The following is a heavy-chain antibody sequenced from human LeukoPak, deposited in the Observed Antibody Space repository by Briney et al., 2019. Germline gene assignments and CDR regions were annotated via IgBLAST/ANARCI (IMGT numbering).Heavy chain of an antibody. Sequence: GRSLRLSCAASGFTFSSYAIHWVRQAPGKGLEWVAVISYDGINKYYADSVKGRFTISRDNSKNTLYLQMSSLRAEDTAVYYCASHRSRWSLPPIYSRGQGTLVTVSS. D-gene: IGHD6-19*01. J-gene: IGHJ5*01. V-gene: IGHV3-30-3*01. CDR2: ISYDGINK. CDR3: ASHRSRWSLPPIYS. CDR1: GFTFSSYA.